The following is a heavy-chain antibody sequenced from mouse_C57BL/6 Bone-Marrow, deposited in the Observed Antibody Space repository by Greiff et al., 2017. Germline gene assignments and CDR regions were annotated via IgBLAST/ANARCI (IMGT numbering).Heavy chain of an antibody. V-gene: IGHV1-55*01. CDR2: IYPGSGST. CDR3: ARVPYYSNFYYAMDY. J-gene: IGHJ4*01. Sequence: VQLQQSGAELVKPGASVKMSCKASGYTFTSYWITWVKQRPGQGLEWIGDIYPGSGSTNYNEKFKSKATLTVDTSSSTAYMQLSSLTSEDSAVYYCARVPYYSNFYYAMDYWGQGTSVTVSS. CDR1: GYTFTSYW. D-gene: IGHD2-5*01.